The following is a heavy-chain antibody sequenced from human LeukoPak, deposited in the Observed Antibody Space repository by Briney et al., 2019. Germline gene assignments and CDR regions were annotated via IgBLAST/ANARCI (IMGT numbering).Heavy chain of an antibody. CDR1: GGTFSSYA. Sequence: SVKVSCKASGGTFSSYAISWVRQAPGQGLEWMGGIIPIFGTANYAQKFQGRVTITADKSTSTAYMELSSLRSEDTAVYCCARDPSRGGYSFLGWFDPWGQGTLVTVSS. CDR3: ARDPSRGGYSFLGWFDP. V-gene: IGHV1-69*06. D-gene: IGHD5-18*01. J-gene: IGHJ5*02. CDR2: IIPIFGTA.